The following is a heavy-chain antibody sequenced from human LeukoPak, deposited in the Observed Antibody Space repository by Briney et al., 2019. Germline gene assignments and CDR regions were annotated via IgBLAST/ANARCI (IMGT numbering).Heavy chain of an antibody. J-gene: IGHJ1*01. CDR2: INHSGST. Sequence: PSETLSLTCAVYGGSFSGYYWSWIRQPPGKGLEWIGEINHSGSTNYNPSLKSRVTISVDTSKNQFSLKLSSVTAADTAVYYCARDRYYYDSSGYRMGYFQHWGQGTLVTVSS. D-gene: IGHD3-22*01. V-gene: IGHV4-34*01. CDR1: GGSFSGYY. CDR3: ARDRYYYDSSGYRMGYFQH.